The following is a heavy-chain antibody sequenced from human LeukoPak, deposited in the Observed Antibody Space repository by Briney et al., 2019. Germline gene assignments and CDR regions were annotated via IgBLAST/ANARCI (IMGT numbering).Heavy chain of an antibody. V-gene: IGHV4-34*01. J-gene: IGHJ4*02. D-gene: IGHD1-1*01. CDR1: GGSFSGYY. CDR3: ASGGWYKGY. Sequence: SETLSLTCAVYGGSFSGYYWTWIRQTPGKGLEWIGEINHRGSTNYNPSLESRVTISVDTSKNHFSLDLTSVTAADTAVYYCASGGWYKGYWGQGTLVTVSS. CDR2: INHRGST.